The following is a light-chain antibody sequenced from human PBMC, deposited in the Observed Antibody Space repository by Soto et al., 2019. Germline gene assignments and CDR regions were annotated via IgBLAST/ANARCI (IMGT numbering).Light chain of an antibody. CDR1: QSISSY. CDR3: QQYNTYSWT. CDR2: AAS. Sequence: IQMSQSPSTLTASLGDRVTITCRASQSISSYLSWYQQKPGKAPKLLIYAASSLQSGVPSRFSGSGSGTEFTLTISGLQPDDFATHYCQQYNTYSWTFGQGTKVDIK. J-gene: IGKJ1*01. V-gene: IGKV1-39*01.